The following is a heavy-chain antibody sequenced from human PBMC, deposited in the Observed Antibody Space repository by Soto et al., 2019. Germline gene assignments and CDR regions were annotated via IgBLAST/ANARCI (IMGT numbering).Heavy chain of an antibody. CDR1: GFTFSSYE. CDR2: ISSSGSTI. D-gene: IGHD6-25*01. CDR3: ARVGAAGMDV. V-gene: IGHV3-48*03. Sequence: PGGALILSCAASGFTFSSYEMNWVRQAPGKGLEWVSYISSSGSTIYYADSVKGRFTISRDNAKNSLYLQMNSLRAEDTAVYYCARVGAAGMDVWGQGTTVTVSS. J-gene: IGHJ6*02.